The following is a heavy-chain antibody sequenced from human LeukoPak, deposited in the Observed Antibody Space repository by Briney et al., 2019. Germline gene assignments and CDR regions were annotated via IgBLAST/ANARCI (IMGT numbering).Heavy chain of an antibody. J-gene: IGHJ3*02. CDR2: IYTSGGT. CDR3: ARTPAGESDAFDI. CDR1: GGSISSGSYY. Sequence: SQTLSLTCTVSGGSISSGSYYWSWIRQPAGKGLEWIGRIYTSGGTNYNPSLNSGVTISVDTSKNHFSLKLSSVTAADTAVYYCARTPAGESDAFDIWGRGTMVTVSS. V-gene: IGHV4-61*02. D-gene: IGHD1-26*01.